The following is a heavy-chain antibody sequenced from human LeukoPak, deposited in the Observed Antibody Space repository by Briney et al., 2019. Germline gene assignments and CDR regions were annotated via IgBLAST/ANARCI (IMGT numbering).Heavy chain of an antibody. D-gene: IGHD3-22*01. CDR3: ASRLTMIVVGYDAFDI. Sequence: GSSVKVSCKASGGTFSSYAISWVRQAPGQGLEWMGGIIPIFGTANYAQKFQGRVTITADESTSTAYTELSSLRSEDTAVYYCASRLTMIVVGYDAFDIWGQGTMVTVSS. CDR2: IIPIFGTA. CDR1: GGTFSSYA. J-gene: IGHJ3*02. V-gene: IGHV1-69*01.